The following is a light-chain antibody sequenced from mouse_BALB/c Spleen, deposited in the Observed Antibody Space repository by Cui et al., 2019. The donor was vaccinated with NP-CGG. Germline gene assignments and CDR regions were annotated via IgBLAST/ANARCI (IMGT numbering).Light chain of an antibody. CDR2: GTN. CDR3: ALWYSNHWV. V-gene: IGLV1*01. CDR1: TGAVTTSNY. Sequence: QAVVTQESALTTSPGETVTLTCRSSTGAVTTSNYANWVQEIPDHLFTGLIGGTNNRAPGVPARFSGSLIGDKAALTITGAQIEDESTYFCALWYSNHWVFGGGTKLTVL. J-gene: IGLJ1*01.